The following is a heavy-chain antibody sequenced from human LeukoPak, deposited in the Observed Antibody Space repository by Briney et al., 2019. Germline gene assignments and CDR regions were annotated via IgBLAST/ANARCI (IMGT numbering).Heavy chain of an antibody. J-gene: IGHJ6*02. CDR3: ARDSKDYGDYYYYGMDV. V-gene: IGHV4-4*07. CDR1: GGSISSYY. Sequence: SETLSLTCTVSGGSISSYYWSWIRQPAGKGLEWIGRIYTSGSTNYNPSLKSRVTMSADTSKNQFSLKLSSVTAADTAVYYCARDSKDYGDYYYYGMDVWGQGTTVTVSS. CDR2: IYTSGST. D-gene: IGHD4-17*01.